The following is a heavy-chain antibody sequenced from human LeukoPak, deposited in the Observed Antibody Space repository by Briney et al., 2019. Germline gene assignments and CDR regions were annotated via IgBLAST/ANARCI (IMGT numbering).Heavy chain of an antibody. CDR2: IYHSGST. V-gene: IGHV4-59*04. J-gene: IGHJ4*02. D-gene: IGHD2-2*01. Sequence: SETLSLTCTVSGGSISSYYWSWIRQPPGKGLEWIGYIYHSGSTYYNPSLKSRVTISVDRSKNQFSLKLSSVTAADTAVYYCAAAIVVVPAASYYFDYWGQGTLVTVSS. CDR3: AAAIVVVPAASYYFDY. CDR1: GGSISSYY.